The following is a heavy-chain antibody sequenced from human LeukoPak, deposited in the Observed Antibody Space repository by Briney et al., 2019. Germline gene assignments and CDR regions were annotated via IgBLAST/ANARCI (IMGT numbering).Heavy chain of an antibody. V-gene: IGHV4-61*02. CDR2: IYTSGST. J-gene: IGHJ4*01. CDR3: ARAERGFYDSSGYYLGY. D-gene: IGHD3-22*01. CDR1: GGSISSGSYY. Sequence: SETLSLTCTVSGGSISSGSYYWSWIRQPAGKGLEWIGRIYTSGSTNYNPSLKSRVTISVDTSKNQFSLKLSSVTAADTAVYYCARAERGFYDSSGYYLGYWGQEPWSPSPQ.